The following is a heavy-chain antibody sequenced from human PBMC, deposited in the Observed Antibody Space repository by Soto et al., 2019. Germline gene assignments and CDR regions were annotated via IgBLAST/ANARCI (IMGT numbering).Heavy chain of an antibody. Sequence: EVQLVESGGGLVQPGGSLRLSCAASGFTFSSYSMNWVRQAPGKGLAWVSDISSSSSTIYYADSVKGRLTISRDNAKTSLYLQMNSLRAEDTAVYYCARDYSSYGPFDYWGQGTLVTVSS. D-gene: IGHD5-18*01. CDR3: ARDYSSYGPFDY. V-gene: IGHV3-48*01. CDR2: ISSSSSTI. CDR1: GFTFSSYS. J-gene: IGHJ4*02.